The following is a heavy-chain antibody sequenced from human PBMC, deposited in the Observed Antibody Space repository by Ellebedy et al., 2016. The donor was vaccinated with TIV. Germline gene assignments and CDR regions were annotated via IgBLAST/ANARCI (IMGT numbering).Heavy chain of an antibody. D-gene: IGHD7-27*01. V-gene: IGHV4-34*01. CDR1: GGSFSGYY. J-gene: IGHJ4*02. CDR3: ARGFWGGDYFDF. CDR2: INDSGRP. Sequence: MPSETLSLTCAVYGGSFSGYYWSWIRQPPGKGPEWIGEINDSGRPSSNPSLKSRVTVSVDTSKNQFSLKLSSVTAADTAVYYCARGFWGGDYFDFWGQGTLVTVSS.